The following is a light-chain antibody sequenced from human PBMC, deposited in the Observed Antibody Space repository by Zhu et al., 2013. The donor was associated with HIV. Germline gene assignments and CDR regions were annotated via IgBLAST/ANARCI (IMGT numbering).Light chain of an antibody. J-gene: IGKJ2*01. CDR2: GAS. CDR1: QSVTSN. V-gene: IGKV3-15*01. CDR3: QQYGRSPRT. Sequence: EIVMTQSPATLSVSPGEGATLSCRASQSVTSNLAWYQHKPGQAPRLLIYGASARATGIPARFSGSGSGTEFTLTISSLQSEDFAVYYCQQYGRSPRTFGQGTRVEIK.